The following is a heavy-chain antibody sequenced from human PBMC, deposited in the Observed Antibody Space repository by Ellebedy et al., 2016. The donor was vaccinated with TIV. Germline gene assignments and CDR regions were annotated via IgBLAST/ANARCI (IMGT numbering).Heavy chain of an antibody. D-gene: IGHD5-18*01. Sequence: SETLSLXXAVYGGSFSGYYWSWIRQPPGKGLEWIGEINHSGSTNYNPSLKSRVTISVDTSKNQFSLKLSSVTAADTAVYYCARHGRYSYGWGGFDYWGQGTLVTVSS. CDR3: ARHGRYSYGWGGFDY. J-gene: IGHJ4*02. V-gene: IGHV4-34*01. CDR1: GGSFSGYY. CDR2: INHSGST.